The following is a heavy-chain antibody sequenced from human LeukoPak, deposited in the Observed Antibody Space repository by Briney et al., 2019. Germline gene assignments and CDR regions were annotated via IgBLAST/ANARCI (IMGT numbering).Heavy chain of an antibody. J-gene: IGHJ4*02. V-gene: IGHV3-30*02. CDR1: GFTSSSYG. CDR2: IRYDGSNK. CDR3: AKDRLYGSGSQALDY. Sequence: GGSLRLSCAASGFTSSSYGMHWVRQAPGKGLEWVAFIRYDGSNKYYADSVKGRFTISRDNSKNTLYLQMNSLRAEDTAVYYCAKDRLYGSGSQALDYWGQGTLVTVSS. D-gene: IGHD3-10*01.